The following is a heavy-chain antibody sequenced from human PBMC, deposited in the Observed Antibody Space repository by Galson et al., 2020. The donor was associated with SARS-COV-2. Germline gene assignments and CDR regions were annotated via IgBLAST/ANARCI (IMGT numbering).Heavy chain of an antibody. V-gene: IGHV1-24*01. CDR1: GYTLTELS. D-gene: IGHD3-10*01. J-gene: IGHJ5*02. CDR3: ATASVLLYVWFDP. Sequence: GESLKISCKVSGYTLTELSMHWVRQAPGKGLEWMGGFDPEDGETIYAQKFQGRVTMTEDTSTDTAYMELSSLRSEDTAVYYCATASVLLYVWFDPWGQGTLVTVSS. CDR2: FDPEDGET.